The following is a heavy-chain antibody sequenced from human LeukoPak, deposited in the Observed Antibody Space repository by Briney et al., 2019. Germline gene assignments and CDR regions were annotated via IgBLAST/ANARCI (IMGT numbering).Heavy chain of an antibody. D-gene: IGHD4-17*01. CDR1: GFTFSSYG. Sequence: PGGSLRLSCAASGFTFSSYGMHWVRQAPGKGLEWVAVISYDGSNKYYADSVKGRFTISRDNSKNTLYLQMNSLRAEDTAVYYCAKELEFLNGDYHAFDIWGQGTMVTVSS. CDR3: AKELEFLNGDYHAFDI. CDR2: ISYDGSNK. J-gene: IGHJ3*02. V-gene: IGHV3-30*18.